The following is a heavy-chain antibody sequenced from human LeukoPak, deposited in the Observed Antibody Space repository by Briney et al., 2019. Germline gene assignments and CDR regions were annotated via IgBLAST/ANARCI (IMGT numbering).Heavy chain of an antibody. D-gene: IGHD4-23*01. V-gene: IGHV1-18*01. CDR3: ASAGIDRWELLTHAFDI. Sequence: ASVKVSCKASGYTFSSHGINWVRQAPGQGLEWMGWIDSYNGDTNYAQKFQGRVTLTTDTSTSTAYMELRSLRSDDTAVYYCASAGIDRWELLTHAFDIWGQGTMVTVSS. CDR1: GYTFSSHG. J-gene: IGHJ3*02. CDR2: IDSYNGDT.